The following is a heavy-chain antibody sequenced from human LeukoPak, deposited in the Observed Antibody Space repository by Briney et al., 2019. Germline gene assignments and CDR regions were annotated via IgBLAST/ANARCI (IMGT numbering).Heavy chain of an antibody. V-gene: IGHV4-4*07. Sequence: SETLSLTCNVSGGSISGYWWAWIRQPAGKGLEWIGRIYTSGSTSYNPSLKSRVTMSVDTSKNQFSLKLSSVTAADTAVYYCAREGSSGYYYPWSQGTLVTVSS. D-gene: IGHD3-22*01. CDR1: GGSISGYW. J-gene: IGHJ5*02. CDR2: IYTSGST. CDR3: AREGSSGYYYP.